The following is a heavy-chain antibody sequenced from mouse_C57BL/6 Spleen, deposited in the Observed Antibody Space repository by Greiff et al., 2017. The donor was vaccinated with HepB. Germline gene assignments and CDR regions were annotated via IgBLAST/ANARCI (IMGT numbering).Heavy chain of an antibody. CDR1: GYPFTSYW. J-gene: IGHJ2*01. V-gene: IGHV1-72*01. Sequence: QVQLKQPGAELVKPGASVKLSCKASGYPFTSYWMHWVKQRTGRGLEWIGRIDPNRGGTKYNEKFKSKAILTVEKPSSTAYMQLSSLTSEDSAVYYCARSDYYGSSYFDYWGQGTTLTVSS. D-gene: IGHD1-1*01. CDR2: IDPNRGGT. CDR3: ARSDYYGSSYFDY.